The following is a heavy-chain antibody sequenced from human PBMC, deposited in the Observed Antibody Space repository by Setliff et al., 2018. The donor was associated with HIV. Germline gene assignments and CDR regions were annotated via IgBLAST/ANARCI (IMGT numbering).Heavy chain of an antibody. J-gene: IGHJ2*01. CDR1: GFTFSSYE. Sequence: PGGSLRLSCAASGFTFSSYEMNWVRQAPGKGLEWVSYVSSSGSTIYYADSVKGRFTISRDNAKNSLYLQMTSLRAEDTTIYYCARVPVMATITYWYFDPWGRGTLVTVSS. CDR2: VSSSGSTI. D-gene: IGHD5-12*01. CDR3: ARVPVMATITYWYFDP. V-gene: IGHV3-48*03.